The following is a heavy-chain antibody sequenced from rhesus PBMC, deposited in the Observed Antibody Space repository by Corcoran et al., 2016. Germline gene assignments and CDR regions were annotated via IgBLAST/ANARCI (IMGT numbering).Heavy chain of an antibody. D-gene: IGHD6-31*01. V-gene: IGHV2-95*01. J-gene: IGHJ4*01. Sequence: QVTLKESGPALVKPTQTLTLTCTFSGFSISTTGTGVGWIRQPPGKALEWLASIYWNDSKYYSTSRKSRLTISKDTSKNQVVLTMTNMDPVDTATYYCARGPLYSSGWYYFDYWGQGVLVTVSS. CDR3: ARGPLYSSGWYYFDY. CDR2: IYWNDSK. CDR1: GFSISTTGTG.